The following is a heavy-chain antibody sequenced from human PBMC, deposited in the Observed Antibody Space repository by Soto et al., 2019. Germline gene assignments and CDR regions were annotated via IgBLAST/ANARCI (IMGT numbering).Heavy chain of an antibody. J-gene: IGHJ5*02. CDR2: IYYSGST. D-gene: IGHD3-10*01. V-gene: IGHV4-59*01. Sequence: PAGTXSLTCAFSGVSMSIYELVGVRQPPGKGLEWIGYIYYSGSTNYNPSLKSRVTISVDTSKNQFSLKLSSVTAADTAVYYCARFVSGTNMVRGVNCLDTWGPRPLLTVSS. CDR3: ARFVSGTNMVRGVNCLDT. CDR1: GVSMSIYE.